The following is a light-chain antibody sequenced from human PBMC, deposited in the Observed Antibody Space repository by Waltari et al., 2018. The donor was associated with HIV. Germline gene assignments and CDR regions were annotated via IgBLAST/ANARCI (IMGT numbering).Light chain of an antibody. CDR2: EDN. CDR3: YSTDRSGNYRV. CDR1: ALLKKD. J-gene: IGLJ7*01. Sequence: YELTQPPSVSVSPGQTARITCSGDALLKKDAHWYQLKSGQAPVLVIYEDNKRPSGIPERFSGSSSGTMATLTISGAQAEDEADYYCYSTDRSGNYRVFGAGTKLTVL. V-gene: IGLV3-10*01.